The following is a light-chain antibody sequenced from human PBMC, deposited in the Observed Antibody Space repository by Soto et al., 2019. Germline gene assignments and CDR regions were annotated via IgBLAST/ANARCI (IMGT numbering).Light chain of an antibody. CDR3: QQLNTYLPLT. V-gene: IGKV1-9*01. CDR1: QGISNF. J-gene: IGKJ4*01. CDR2: GVS. Sequence: IQLTLSPSSLSASVGEGVTITCRASQGISNFLAWYQQKPGKAPKLLIYGVSTLQSGAPSRLSGSGSGTDFTLTISSLQPADFATYYCQQLNTYLPLTFGGGTREDIK.